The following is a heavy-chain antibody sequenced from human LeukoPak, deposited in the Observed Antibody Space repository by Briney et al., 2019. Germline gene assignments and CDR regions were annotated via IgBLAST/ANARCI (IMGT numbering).Heavy chain of an antibody. CDR3: ARGLPGYSSGWYPI. V-gene: IGHV1-2*02. J-gene: IGHJ4*02. CDR1: GYTFTDYY. Sequence: ASVTDSFMASGYTFTDYYMHWVRQAPGQGLEWMGWINPNSGGTNYAQKFQGRVTMTRDTSISTAHMELSRLRSDDTAVYYCARGLPGYSSGWYPIWGQGTLVTVSS. D-gene: IGHD6-19*01. CDR2: INPNSGGT.